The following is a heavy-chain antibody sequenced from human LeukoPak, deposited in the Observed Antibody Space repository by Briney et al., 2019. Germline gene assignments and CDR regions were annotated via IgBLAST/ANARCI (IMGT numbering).Heavy chain of an antibody. Sequence: GGSLRLSCAASGFTFSSYGVHWVRQAPGKGLEWVAVISYDGSNKYYADSVKGRFTISRDNSKNTLYLQMNSLRAEDTAVYYCAKDGPRGYSYGSADYWGQGTLVTVSS. V-gene: IGHV3-30*18. CDR3: AKDGPRGYSYGSADY. CDR2: ISYDGSNK. D-gene: IGHD5-18*01. J-gene: IGHJ4*02. CDR1: GFTFSSYG.